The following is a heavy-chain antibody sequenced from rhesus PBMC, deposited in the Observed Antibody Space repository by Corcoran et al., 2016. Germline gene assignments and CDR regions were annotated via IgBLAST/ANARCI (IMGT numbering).Heavy chain of an antibody. CDR2: IRNKANGGTD. Sequence: EVQLVESGGGLVQPGGSLRLSCAASGFSFSDYFMRWVRQAPGKGQEWVGFIRNKANGGTDNYAALVKVRFTISRDDAKSIARLQMNSLKTEDTAVYDCSRRKGGYTVFDVWGPGVLVTVSS. CDR3: SRRKGGYTVFDV. V-gene: IGHV3S22*01. CDR1: GFSFSDYF. D-gene: IGHD2-21*01. J-gene: IGHJ5-1*01.